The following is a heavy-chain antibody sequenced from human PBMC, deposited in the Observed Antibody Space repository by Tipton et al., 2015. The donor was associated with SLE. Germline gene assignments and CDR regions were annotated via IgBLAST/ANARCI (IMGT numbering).Heavy chain of an antibody. V-gene: IGHV5-51*03. J-gene: IGHJ3*02. CDR2: IYPGDSQT. CDR1: GYSFTSHW. CDR3: GRPRRSGYADAFDI. Sequence: VQLVQSGAEVKKPGESLKISCKGSGYSFTSHWIAWVRQMPGKGLEWMGVIYPGDSQTKYSPSFQGQVTISADKSINTAYLQWSSLKASDTAMYYCGRPRRSGYADAFDIWGQGTMVIVSS. D-gene: IGHD3-22*01.